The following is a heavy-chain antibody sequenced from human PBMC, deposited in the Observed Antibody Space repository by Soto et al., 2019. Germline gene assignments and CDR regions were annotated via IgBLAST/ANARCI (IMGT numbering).Heavy chain of an antibody. V-gene: IGHV1-18*04. CDR2: ISGYKGNT. CDR1: GYTFSGYS. D-gene: IGHD2-21*01. Sequence: QVVLEQSGGEVKKPGASVKVSCKASGYTFSGYSITWVRQAPGQGLEWMGRISGYKGNTNYARTLRGRLTLTTDTSTSTAYMELRSLTSDDTAVYYCARDVFCGGAPACPDMDVWGQGTTVTVSS. CDR3: ARDVFCGGAPACPDMDV. J-gene: IGHJ6*02.